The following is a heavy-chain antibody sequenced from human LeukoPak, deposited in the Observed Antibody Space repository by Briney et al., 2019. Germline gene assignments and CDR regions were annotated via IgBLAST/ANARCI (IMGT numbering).Heavy chain of an antibody. CDR1: GFTFSRYS. V-gene: IGHV3-21*01. CDR3: VRAEGSSGSSEYFQQ. J-gene: IGHJ1*01. Sequence: GGSLRLSCLASGFTFSRYSMKWVRQAPGKGLEWVSSISGSSNDKHYIDSVKGRFTISRDNAKNSLFLQMNSLRAEDTAVYYCVRAEGSSGSSEYFQQWGQGTLVTVSS. D-gene: IGHD5-12*01. CDR2: ISGSSNDK.